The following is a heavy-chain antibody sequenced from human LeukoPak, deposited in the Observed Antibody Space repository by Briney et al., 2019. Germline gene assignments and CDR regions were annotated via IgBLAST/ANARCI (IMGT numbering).Heavy chain of an antibody. CDR3: AKSLYGGNDY. J-gene: IGHJ4*02. V-gene: IGHV3-15*07. CDR1: GFTFSKAW. D-gene: IGHD4-23*01. CDR2: IKSKAGGGTT. Sequence: GGSLRLSCAASGFTFSKAWMHWVRQAPGKGLEWVGRIKSKAGGGTTDYAAPVKGRFTISRDDSKNTLYLQMNSLKTEDTAVYYCAKSLYGGNDYWGQGTLVTVSS.